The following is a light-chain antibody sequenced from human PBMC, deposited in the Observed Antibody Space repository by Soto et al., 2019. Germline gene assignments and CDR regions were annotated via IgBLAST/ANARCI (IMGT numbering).Light chain of an antibody. CDR1: SSDVGGYNY. CDR3: SSYTSSSTDVV. V-gene: IGLV2-14*01. Sequence: QSVLTQPASVSGSPGQSITISCTGTSSDVGGYNYVSWYQQHPGKAPKLMIYDVSNRPSGVSNRFSGPKSGNTASLTISGLQAEDEADYYCSSYTSSSTDVVFGGGTQLTVL. J-gene: IGLJ2*01. CDR2: DVS.